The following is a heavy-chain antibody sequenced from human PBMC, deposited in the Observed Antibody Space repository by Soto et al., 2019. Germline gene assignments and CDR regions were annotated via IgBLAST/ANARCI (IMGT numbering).Heavy chain of an antibody. D-gene: IGHD2-2*01. CDR2: ITNSGGST. Sequence: EVQLLESGGGLVQPGGSLRLSCAASGFTFSSHAMTWVRQAPGKGLEWVSAITNSGGSTYYADSVKGRFTISRDNPKNTLYLQMNSLRAEDTAVYFCAKDYASVGDRWGQGTLVTVS. CDR1: GFTFSSHA. J-gene: IGHJ5*02. CDR3: AKDYASVGDR. V-gene: IGHV3-23*01.